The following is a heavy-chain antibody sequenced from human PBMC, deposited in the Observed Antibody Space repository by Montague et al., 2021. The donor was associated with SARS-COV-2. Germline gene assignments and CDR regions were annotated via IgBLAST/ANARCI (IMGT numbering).Heavy chain of an antibody. V-gene: IGHV4-34*01. J-gene: IGHJ6*02. Sequence: SETLSLTCTVFGGSFSEYYWTWIRQSPGKGLEWSGEFNYTGSTNYNPSLKSRVTISVDTSKKHFSLKLTSMTAADTAIYYCARGLLRYFFDWGQGTTVTVSS. CDR3: ARGLLRYFFD. D-gene: IGHD3-9*01. CDR2: FNYTGST. CDR1: GGSFSEYY.